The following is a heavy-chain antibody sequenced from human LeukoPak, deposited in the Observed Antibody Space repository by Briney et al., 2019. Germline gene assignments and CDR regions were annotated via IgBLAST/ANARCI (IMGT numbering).Heavy chain of an antibody. V-gene: IGHV3-11*01. CDR1: DFVFSDYY. CDR2: ISNSGNSI. CDR3: AREMEGDYGSGTFFDL. J-gene: IGHJ4*02. Sequence: PGGSLRLPWAASDFVFSDYYVSWVRQAPGKGLELGSYISNSGNSIYSAVSVKGRFTIARDNAKDSLYLQMNSLRAEDMAVYYCAREMEGDYGSGTFFDLWGQGNMVTVSS. D-gene: IGHD3-10*01.